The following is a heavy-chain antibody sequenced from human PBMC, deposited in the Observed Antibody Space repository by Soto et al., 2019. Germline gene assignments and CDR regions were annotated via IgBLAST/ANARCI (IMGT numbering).Heavy chain of an antibody. J-gene: IGHJ1*01. CDR2: ISGSGGST. D-gene: IGHD6-13*01. V-gene: IGHV3-23*01. CDR1: GFTLSSYA. Sequence: GGSLRLSCAASGFTLSSYAMSWVRQAPGKGLEWVSAISGSGGSTYYADSVKGRFTISRDNSKNTLYLQMNSLRAEDTAVYYCAKGGLIAAAQGNFQHWGQGTLVTVSS. CDR3: AKGGLIAAAQGNFQH.